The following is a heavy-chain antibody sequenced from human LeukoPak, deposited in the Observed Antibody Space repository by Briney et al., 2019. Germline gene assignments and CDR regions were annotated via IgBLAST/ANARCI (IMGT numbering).Heavy chain of an antibody. CDR1: GGSLSGHY. CDR3: ARVFDNDIRGDPDTFDV. J-gene: IGHJ3*01. Sequence: SETLSLTCTVSGGSLSGHYWSWIRQPPGKRLEWIGYVSYTGRTKYNPSLQSRVTISKNTSKSQFSLELTSVTSADTGVYSCARVFDNDIRGDPDTFDVWGQGTTVIVSS. CDR2: VSYTGRT. D-gene: IGHD3-22*01. V-gene: IGHV4-59*11.